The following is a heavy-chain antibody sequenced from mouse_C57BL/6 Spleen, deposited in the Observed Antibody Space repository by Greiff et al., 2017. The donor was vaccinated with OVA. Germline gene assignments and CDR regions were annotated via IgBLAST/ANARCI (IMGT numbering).Heavy chain of an antibody. CDR1: GYTFTSYW. CDR2: IHPNSGST. D-gene: IGHD2-5*01. J-gene: IGHJ2*01. Sequence: VQLQQSGAELVKPGASVKLSCKASGYTFTSYWMHWVKQRPGQGLEWIGMIHPNSGSTNYNEKFKSKATLTVDKSSSTAYMQLSSLTSEDSAVYYCSRHSNYYFDYWGQGTTLTVSS. CDR3: SRHSNYYFDY. V-gene: IGHV1-64*01.